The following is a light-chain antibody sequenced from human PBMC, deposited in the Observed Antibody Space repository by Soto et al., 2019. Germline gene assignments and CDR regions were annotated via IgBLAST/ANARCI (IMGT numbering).Light chain of an antibody. CDR1: SSDVGGYDH. CDR3: SSDAGNYNYV. CDR2: EVT. Sequence: QSVLNQPPSASGSPGQSVTIPCTGTSSDVGGYDHVSWYQQHPGKAPKLMIYEVTKRPAGVPDRFSGSKSGNTASLTVSGLQAEDEADYYCSSDAGNYNYVFGTGTKVTVL. J-gene: IGLJ1*01. V-gene: IGLV2-8*01.